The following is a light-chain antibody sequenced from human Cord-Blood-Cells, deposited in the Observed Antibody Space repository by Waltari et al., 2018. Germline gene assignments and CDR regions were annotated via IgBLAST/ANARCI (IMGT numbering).Light chain of an antibody. Sequence: EIVLTQSPATLSLSPGDRVTLSCRASQSVSSYLAWYHQNPGQAPRLLIYDASKRATGIPARFSGSGPGPDFTLTISGLEPEDFAVYYCQQRSNWPRTFVQGTKVEIK. CDR1: QSVSSY. CDR3: QQRSNWPRT. CDR2: DAS. V-gene: IGKV3-11*01. J-gene: IGKJ1*01.